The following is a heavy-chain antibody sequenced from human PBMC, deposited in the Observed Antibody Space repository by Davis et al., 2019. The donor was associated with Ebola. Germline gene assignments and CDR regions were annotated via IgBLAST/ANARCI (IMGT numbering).Heavy chain of an antibody. D-gene: IGHD4-11*01. V-gene: IGHV4-34*01. J-gene: IGHJ4*02. CDR2: INHSGST. Sequence: SETLSLTCAVYGGSFSGYYWSWIRQPPGKGLEWIGEINHSGSTNYNPSLKSRVTISVDTSKNQFSLKLSSVTAEDTAVYYCARTPQKRLYSEDYWGQGTLVTVSS. CDR3: ARTPQKRLYSEDY. CDR1: GGSFSGYY.